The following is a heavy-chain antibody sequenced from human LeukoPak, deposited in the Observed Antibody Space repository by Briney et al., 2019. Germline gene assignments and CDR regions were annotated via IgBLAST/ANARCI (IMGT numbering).Heavy chain of an antibody. Sequence: PSETLSLTCTVSGGSISSYYWSWIRQPPGKGLEWIGYIYYSGSTNYNPSLKSRVTISVDTSKNQFSLKLSSVTAADTAVYYCAREIAVAAHDAFDIWGQGTMVTVSS. D-gene: IGHD6-19*01. CDR3: AREIAVAAHDAFDI. V-gene: IGHV4-59*01. CDR1: GGSISSYY. CDR2: IYYSGST. J-gene: IGHJ3*02.